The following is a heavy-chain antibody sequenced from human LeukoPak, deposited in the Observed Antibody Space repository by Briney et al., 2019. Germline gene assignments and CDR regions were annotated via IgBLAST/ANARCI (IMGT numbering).Heavy chain of an antibody. Sequence: ASVKVSCKASGYSFSSYRINWVRQAPGQGLEWMGWISALSGNTNYAQKLQGRVTMTTDTSTSTVYMELRSLRPDDTAVYYCAREDYGDYPFDYWGQGTLVTVSS. CDR1: GYSFSSYR. D-gene: IGHD4-17*01. CDR2: ISALSGNT. J-gene: IGHJ4*02. V-gene: IGHV1-18*01. CDR3: AREDYGDYPFDY.